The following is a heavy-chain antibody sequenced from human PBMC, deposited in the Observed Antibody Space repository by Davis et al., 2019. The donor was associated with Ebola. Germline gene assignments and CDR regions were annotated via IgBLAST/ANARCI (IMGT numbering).Heavy chain of an antibody. CDR3: ARDTSWAFDY. CDR1: GFTFSSYW. CDR2: IKKDGSVI. D-gene: IGHD2-2*01. Sequence: GESLKISCAASGFTFSSYWMSWVRRAPGKGLEWVANIKKDGSVIDYVDDVKGRFVISRDNAKSSLYLQMNSLRAEDTAVYYCARDTSWAFDYWGQGTLVTVSS. V-gene: IGHV3-7*01. J-gene: IGHJ4*02.